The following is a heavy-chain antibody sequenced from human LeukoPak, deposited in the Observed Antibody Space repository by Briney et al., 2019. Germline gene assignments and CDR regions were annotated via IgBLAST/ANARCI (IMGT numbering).Heavy chain of an antibody. D-gene: IGHD5-24*01. CDR3: ARDLEMATTYYYYYGMDV. CDR1: GGSISSGGYY. V-gene: IGHV4-31*03. CDR2: IYYSGST. J-gene: IGHJ6*02. Sequence: SETLSLTCTVSGGSISSGGYYWSWIRQHPGKGLEWIGYIYYSGSTHYNPSLKSRVTISVDTSKNQFSLKLSSVTAADTAVYYCARDLEMATTYYYYYGMDVWGQGTTVTVSS.